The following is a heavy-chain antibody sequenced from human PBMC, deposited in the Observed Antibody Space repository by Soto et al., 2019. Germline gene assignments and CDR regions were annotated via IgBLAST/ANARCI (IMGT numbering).Heavy chain of an antibody. CDR2: ISAYNGNT. Sequence: ASVKVSCKASGYTFTSYGISWVRQAPGQGLEWMGWISAYNGNTNYAQKLQGRVTMTTDTSTSTAYMELRSLRSDDTAVYYCARDRKSVAGTPYFDYWGQGTLVTVSS. CDR1: GYTFTSYG. D-gene: IGHD6-19*01. V-gene: IGHV1-18*01. CDR3: ARDRKSVAGTPYFDY. J-gene: IGHJ4*02.